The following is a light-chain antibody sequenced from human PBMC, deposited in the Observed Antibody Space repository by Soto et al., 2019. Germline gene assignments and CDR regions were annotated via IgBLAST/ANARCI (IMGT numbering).Light chain of an antibody. Sequence: LPQPPSATGSPGRSVTISCTGTSSDVGGYNYVSWYQHHPGKAPKLIIYEVYKRPSGVPDRFSGSKSGNTAALTVSGLQAEDEADYYGSSYVGTNSYVFGTGTKVTVL. CDR3: SSYVGTNSYV. V-gene: IGLV2-8*01. J-gene: IGLJ1*01. CDR1: SSDVGGYNY. CDR2: EVY.